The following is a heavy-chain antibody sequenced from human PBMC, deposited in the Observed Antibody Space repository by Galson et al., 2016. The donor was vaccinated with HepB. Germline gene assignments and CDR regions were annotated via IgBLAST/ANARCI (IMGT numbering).Heavy chain of an antibody. CDR2: ISYSGST. CDR1: GDSISSGDYY. V-gene: IGHV4-30-4*01. J-gene: IGHJ5*02. CDR3: ARAESDYGSNP. D-gene: IGHD3-10*01. Sequence: TLSLTCTVSGDSISSGDYYWSWIRQPPGKGLAWIGYISYSGSTYYNPSLKSRVTISVDTSKNQFSLNLSSVTAADTAMYYCARAESDYGSNPWGQGTLVTVSS.